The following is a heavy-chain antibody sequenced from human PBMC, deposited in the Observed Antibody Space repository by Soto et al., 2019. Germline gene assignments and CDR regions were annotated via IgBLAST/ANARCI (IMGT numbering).Heavy chain of an antibody. Sequence: QVQLQQSGPGLVKPSQTLSLTCTVSGGSISYEYYHWTWIRQSPGKGLEWIGYIHYSGSIIYNPSFKSRVTISVYTFKNQFSLQLSSVTAADTAVYFCAREDDGGDRDYYGLDVWGQGTTVTVSS. CDR1: GGSISYEYYH. CDR2: IHYSGSI. D-gene: IGHD2-21*02. CDR3: AREDDGGDRDYYGLDV. V-gene: IGHV4-30-4*08. J-gene: IGHJ6*02.